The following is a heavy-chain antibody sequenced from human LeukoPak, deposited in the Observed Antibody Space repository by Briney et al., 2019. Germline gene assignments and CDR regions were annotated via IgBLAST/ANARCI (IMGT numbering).Heavy chain of an antibody. CDR2: ISAYNGNT. Sequence: ASVKVSCKASGYTFTSYGISCVRQAPGQGLEWMGWISAYNGNTNYAQKLQGRVTMTTDTSTSTAYMELRSLRSDDTAVYYCARGRVPTYYYDSSGYIFDYWGQGTLVTVSS. CDR3: ARGRVPTYYYDSSGYIFDY. D-gene: IGHD3-22*01. V-gene: IGHV1-18*01. CDR1: GYTFTSYG. J-gene: IGHJ4*02.